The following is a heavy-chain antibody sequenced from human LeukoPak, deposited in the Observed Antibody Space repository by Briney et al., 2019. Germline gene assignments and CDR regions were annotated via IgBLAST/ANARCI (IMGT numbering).Heavy chain of an antibody. CDR1: GYTFTSYY. CDR2: INPSGGST. CDR3: ASGDSSGYFFY. J-gene: IGHJ4*02. D-gene: IGHD3-22*01. Sequence: ASVKVSCKASGYTFTSYYMHWVRQAPGQGLEWMGIINPSGGSTSYAQKFQGRVTMTRDTSTSTVYVELSSLRSEDTAVYYCASGDSSGYFFYWGQGTLVTVSS. V-gene: IGHV1-46*01.